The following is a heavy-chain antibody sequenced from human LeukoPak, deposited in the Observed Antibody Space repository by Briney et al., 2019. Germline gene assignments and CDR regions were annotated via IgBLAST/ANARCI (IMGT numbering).Heavy chain of an antibody. J-gene: IGHJ4*02. CDR1: GFIFSGSD. CDR3: TTYISGHY. Sequence: GGSLRLSCATSGFIFSGSDIHWVRQASGRGLEWVGRIRTKLRNYATAYAASVKGRFTISRDDSGDTAYLQMNSLKTEDTAVLYCTTYISGHYWGQGTLVTVSS. CDR2: IRTKLRNYAT. D-gene: IGHD1-20*01. V-gene: IGHV3-73*01.